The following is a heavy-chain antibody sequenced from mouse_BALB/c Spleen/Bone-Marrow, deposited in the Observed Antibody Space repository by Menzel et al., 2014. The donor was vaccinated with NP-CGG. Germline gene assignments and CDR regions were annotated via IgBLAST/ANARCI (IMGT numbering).Heavy chain of an antibody. CDR3: TRGYGNYALYYYAMDY. V-gene: IGHV14-3*02. Sequence: EVQLQQSGAELVKPGASVKLSCTASGFNIKDTYMHWVKQRPEQGLERIGRTDPANGNTKYDPKFQGKATITADTSSNTAYLQLSSLTSEDTAVYYCTRGYGNYALYYYAMDYWGQGTSVTVSS. CDR2: TDPANGNT. CDR1: GFNIKDTY. D-gene: IGHD2-10*02. J-gene: IGHJ4*01.